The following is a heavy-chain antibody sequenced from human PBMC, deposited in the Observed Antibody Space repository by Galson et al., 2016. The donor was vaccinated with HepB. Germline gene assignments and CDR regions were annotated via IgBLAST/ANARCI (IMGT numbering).Heavy chain of an antibody. J-gene: IGHJ4*02. Sequence: SLRLSCAASGFSFSDYAVHWVRQAPGKGLEWVATILYDGSNKYYVDSVKGRFAVSRDNSRNTVYLQMNSLRPEDTAVFYCASRDNGYRIWWGQGTLVTVSS. D-gene: IGHD5-18*01. CDR2: ILYDGSNK. CDR3: ASRDNGYRIW. CDR1: GFSFSDYA. V-gene: IGHV3-30*09.